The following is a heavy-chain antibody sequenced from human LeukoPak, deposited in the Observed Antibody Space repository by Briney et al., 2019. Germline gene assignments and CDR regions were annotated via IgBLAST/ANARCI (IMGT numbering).Heavy chain of an antibody. CDR2: IYYSGST. J-gene: IGHJ4*02. D-gene: IGHD6-19*01. V-gene: IGHV4-61*05. CDR1: GGSISSSSYY. Sequence: KTSETLSLTCTVSGGSISSSSYYWGWIRQPPGKGLEWIGYIYYSGSTNYNPSLKSRVTISVDTSKNQFSLKLSSVTAADTAVYYYARGSIAVAYWGQGTLVTVSS. CDR3: ARGSIAVAY.